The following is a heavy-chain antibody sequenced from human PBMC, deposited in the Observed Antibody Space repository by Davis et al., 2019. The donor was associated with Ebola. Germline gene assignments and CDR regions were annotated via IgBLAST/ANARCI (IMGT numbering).Heavy chain of an antibody. V-gene: IGHV3-7*01. J-gene: IGHJ4*02. Sequence: GGSLRLSCAASGFTFSSYSMNWVRQAPGKGLEWVANIKQDGSEKYYVDSVKGRFTISRDNAKNSLYLQMNSLRAEDTAVYYCAREENYYDSSGYYTYYFDYWGQGTLVTVSS. D-gene: IGHD3-22*01. CDR2: IKQDGSEK. CDR1: GFTFSSYS. CDR3: AREENYYDSSGYYTYYFDY.